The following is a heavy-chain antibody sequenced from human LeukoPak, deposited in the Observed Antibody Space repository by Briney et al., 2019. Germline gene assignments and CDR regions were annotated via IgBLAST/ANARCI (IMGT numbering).Heavy chain of an antibody. J-gene: IGHJ4*02. CDR3: AIYGDYVSGSFDY. Sequence: GGSLRLSCAASGFTFSSYWMSWVRQAPGKGLEWVANIKQDGSEKYYVDSVKGRFTISRDNAKNSLYLQMNSLRAEDTAVYYCAIYGDYVSGSFDYWGQGTLVTVSS. CDR2: IKQDGSEK. D-gene: IGHD4-17*01. CDR1: GFTFSSYW. V-gene: IGHV3-7*01.